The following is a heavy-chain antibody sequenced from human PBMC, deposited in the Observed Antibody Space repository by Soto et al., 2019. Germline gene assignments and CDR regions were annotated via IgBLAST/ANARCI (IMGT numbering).Heavy chain of an antibody. CDR2: IYTNDDT. D-gene: IGHD1-26*01. CDR1: GFTVSSNF. J-gene: IGHJ4*02. Sequence: GGSLRLSCAASGFTVSSNFMSWVRQAPGKGLEWVSVIYTNDDTYYADSVKGRFTISRDNSKYTLYLQMNSLRAEDTAIYYCATRVGASGRYYFDYWGQGALVTVSS. CDR3: ATRVGASGRYYFDY. V-gene: IGHV3-53*01.